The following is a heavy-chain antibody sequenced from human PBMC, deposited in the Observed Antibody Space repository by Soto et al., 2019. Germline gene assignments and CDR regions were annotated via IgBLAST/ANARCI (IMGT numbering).Heavy chain of an antibody. Sequence: PGGSRRLSCAASGFTFSSYEMNWVRRAPGKGLEWVSYISSSGSTIYYADSVKGRFTISRDNAENSLYLQMNSLRAEDTAVYYCARDTPTVWLTVLDYWGQGTLVTVSS. V-gene: IGHV3-48*03. CDR2: ISSSGSTI. CDR3: ARDTPTVWLTVLDY. D-gene: IGHD3-10*01. CDR1: GFTFSSYE. J-gene: IGHJ4*02.